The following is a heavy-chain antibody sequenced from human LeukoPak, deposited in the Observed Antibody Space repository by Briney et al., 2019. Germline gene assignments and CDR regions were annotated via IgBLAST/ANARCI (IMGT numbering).Heavy chain of an antibody. D-gene: IGHD3-22*01. J-gene: IGHJ4*02. CDR2: VHYSGST. Sequence: GSLRLSCAASGFTFSSYAMSWVRQAPGKGLEWIGSVHYSGSTYYNPSLKSRVTISVDTSKNQFSLKLSSVTAADTAVYYCARDGRSDYYYDSSGNFDYWGQGTLVTVSS. CDR3: ARDGRSDYYYDSSGNFDY. V-gene: IGHV4-39*07. CDR1: GFTFSSYA.